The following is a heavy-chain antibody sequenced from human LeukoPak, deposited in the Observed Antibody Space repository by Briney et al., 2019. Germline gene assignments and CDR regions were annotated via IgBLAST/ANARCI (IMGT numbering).Heavy chain of an antibody. V-gene: IGHV4-59*08. J-gene: IGHJ4*02. Sequence: SETLSLTCSVSGGSISGYYWSWLRQPPGKGPEWIGFIYYSGSTNNNPSLESRVTISVDTSKNQFSLKMNSVTAADTAVYYCARLASGGWSHCDYWGQGTLVTVSS. CDR1: GGSISGYY. CDR2: IYYSGST. CDR3: ARLASGGWSHCDY. D-gene: IGHD6-19*01.